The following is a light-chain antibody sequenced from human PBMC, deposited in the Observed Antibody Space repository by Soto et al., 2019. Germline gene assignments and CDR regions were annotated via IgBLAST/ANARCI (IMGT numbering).Light chain of an antibody. V-gene: IGLV2-8*01. Sequence: QSALTQPPSASGSPGQSVTISCTGTSSDVGGYNYVSWYQQHPGKAHKLMIYEVSKRPSGVPDRFSGSKSGNTASLTVSGLQAEDEADYYCSSYVGTNSYVFGTGTKVTVL. J-gene: IGLJ1*01. CDR2: EVS. CDR1: SSDVGGYNY. CDR3: SSYVGTNSYV.